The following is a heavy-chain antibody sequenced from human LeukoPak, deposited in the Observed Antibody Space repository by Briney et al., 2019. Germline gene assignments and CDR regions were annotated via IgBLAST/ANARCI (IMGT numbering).Heavy chain of an antibody. Sequence: SETLSLTCTVSGGSISSSSYYWGWIRQPPGKGLEWIGSIYYSGSTYYNPSLKSRVTISVDTSKNQFSLKLSSVTAADTAVYYCAREIPKTIVGAIDYWGQGTLVTVSS. CDR1: GGSISSSSYY. CDR3: AREIPKTIVGAIDY. V-gene: IGHV4-39*07. CDR2: IYYSGST. D-gene: IGHD1-26*01. J-gene: IGHJ4*02.